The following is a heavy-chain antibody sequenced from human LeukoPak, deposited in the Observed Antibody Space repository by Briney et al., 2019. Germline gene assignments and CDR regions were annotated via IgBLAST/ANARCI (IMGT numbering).Heavy chain of an antibody. D-gene: IGHD3-16*01. J-gene: IGHJ3*02. Sequence: ASVKVSCKASGYTFTGYYMHWVRQAPGQGLEWRGWINPNSGGTNYAQKFQGRVTMTRDTSISTAYMELSRLRSDDTAVYYCARVRPRGLRLGHDAFDIWGQGTMVTVSS. CDR1: GYTFTGYY. CDR3: ARVRPRGLRLGHDAFDI. V-gene: IGHV1-2*02. CDR2: INPNSGGT.